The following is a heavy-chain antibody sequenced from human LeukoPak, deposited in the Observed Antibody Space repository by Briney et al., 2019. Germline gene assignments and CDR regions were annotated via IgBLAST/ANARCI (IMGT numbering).Heavy chain of an antibody. Sequence: SQTLSLTCAISGDSVSSNSAAWNWIRQSPSRGLEWLGRTYYRSNYYNDYAVSVKSRITINADTSKNQFSLQLNSVTPEDTAVYYCARDPTSRAAVVSYAVDVWGQGTTVTVSS. CDR1: GDSVSSNSAA. CDR2: TYYRSNYYN. J-gene: IGHJ6*02. D-gene: IGHD6-13*01. CDR3: ARDPTSRAAVVSYAVDV. V-gene: IGHV6-1*01.